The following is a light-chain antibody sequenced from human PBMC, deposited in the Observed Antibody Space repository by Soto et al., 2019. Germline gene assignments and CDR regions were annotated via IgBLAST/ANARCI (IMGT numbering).Light chain of an antibody. CDR2: AAS. Sequence: DIQMTESPSSLSASVGARVTITCQASQNINSYLNWYQQKPGKAPKLLIYAASSLQSGVPSRFSGSGSGTDFTLTISSLKPEDFATYYCQQSYSTPWTFGQGTKVDI. CDR3: QQSYSTPWT. CDR1: QNINSY. J-gene: IGKJ1*01. V-gene: IGKV1-39*01.